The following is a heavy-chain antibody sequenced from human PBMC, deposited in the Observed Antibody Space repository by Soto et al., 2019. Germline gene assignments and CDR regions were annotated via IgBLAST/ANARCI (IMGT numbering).Heavy chain of an antibody. CDR1: GYTFTSYA. CDR3: ARGYTFPFDP. Sequence: ASVKVSCTASGYTFTSYAMHWVRQAPGQRLEWMGWTNAGNGNTKYSQKFQGRVTITRDTSASTAYMELSSLRSEDTAVYYCARGYTFPFDPWGQGTLVTVS. D-gene: IGHD1-26*01. J-gene: IGHJ5*02. V-gene: IGHV1-3*01. CDR2: TNAGNGNT.